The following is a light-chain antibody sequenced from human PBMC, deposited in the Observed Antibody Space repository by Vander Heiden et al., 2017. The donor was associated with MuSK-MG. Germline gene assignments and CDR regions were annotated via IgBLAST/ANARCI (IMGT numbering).Light chain of an antibody. CDR3: SSYTSSSPLVV. CDR1: SSDVDGHNY. J-gene: IGLJ2*01. Sequence: SALTQPASVYGSHTQSITISCPGTSSDVDGHNYVPWYQQHPGKAPKLMIYDVSNPPSGVSNRFSGSNSGNTASLTISGLQADDDADYYCSSYTSSSPLVVFGGGTKLTVL. V-gene: IGLV2-14*03. CDR2: DVS.